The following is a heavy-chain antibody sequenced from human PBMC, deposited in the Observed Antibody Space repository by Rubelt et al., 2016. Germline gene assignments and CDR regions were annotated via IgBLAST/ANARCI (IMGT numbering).Heavy chain of an antibody. CDR3: ARPTLMAYE. CDR2: ISSSSDTI. D-gene: IGHD5-24*01. J-gene: IGHJ4*02. V-gene: IGHV3-48*04. Sequence: IRQAPGKGLEWISYISSSSDTIYYADSVKGRFTISRDNAKNMVYLQMNSLRVDDTAVYYCARPTLMAYEWGQGTLVTVSS.